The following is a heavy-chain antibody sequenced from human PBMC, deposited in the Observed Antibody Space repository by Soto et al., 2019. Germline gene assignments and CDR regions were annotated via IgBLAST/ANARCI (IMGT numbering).Heavy chain of an antibody. CDR2: INAGNGNT. Sequence: ASVKVSCKASGYTFTSYAMHWVRQAPGQRLEWMGWINAGNGNTKYSQKFQGRVTITRDTSASTAYMELSSLRSEDTAVYYCARARNYDFWSGYYLSFGPWGQGTLVTVSS. CDR3: ARARNYDFWSGYYLSFGP. D-gene: IGHD3-3*01. J-gene: IGHJ5*02. CDR1: GYTFTSYA. V-gene: IGHV1-3*01.